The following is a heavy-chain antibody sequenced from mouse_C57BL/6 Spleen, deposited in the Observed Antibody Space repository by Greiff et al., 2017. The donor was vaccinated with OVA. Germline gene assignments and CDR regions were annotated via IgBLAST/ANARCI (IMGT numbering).Heavy chain of an antibody. D-gene: IGHD2-4*01. J-gene: IGHJ3*01. CDR2: ILPGSGST. CDR1: GYTFTGYW. V-gene: IGHV1-9*01. CDR3: ARRDYDGFAY. Sequence: QVQLQQSGAELMKPGASVKLSCKATGYTFTGYWIEWVKQRPGHGLEWIGEILPGSGSTNYHEKFKGKATFTADTSSNTAYMQLSSLTTEDSAIYYCARRDYDGFAYWGQGTLVTVSA.